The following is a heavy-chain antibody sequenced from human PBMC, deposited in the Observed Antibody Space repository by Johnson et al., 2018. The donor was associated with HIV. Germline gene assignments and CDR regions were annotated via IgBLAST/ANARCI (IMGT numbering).Heavy chain of an antibody. J-gene: IGHJ3*01. CDR3: VRGFCTSSSHCDAFDL. D-gene: IGHD2-2*01. CDR1: GFAFRNYG. Sequence: QMLLVESGGGVVQPGTSLRLSCAASGFAFRNYGMHWVRQAPGKGLEWVALIWYDGTDKYYADSVKGRFTISRDNSKNTLSLQMNSLRAEDTAVYYCVRGFCTSSSHCDAFDLWGQGTMVTVSS. V-gene: IGHV3-33*01. CDR2: IWYDGTDK.